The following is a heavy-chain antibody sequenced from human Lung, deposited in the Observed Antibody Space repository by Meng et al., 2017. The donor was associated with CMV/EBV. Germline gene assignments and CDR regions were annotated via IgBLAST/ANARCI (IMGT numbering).Heavy chain of an antibody. J-gene: IGHJ6*02. CDR2: IYSGGST. D-gene: IGHD2-2*01. CDR3: ARNSCSSATCYSLYYYGMDV. V-gene: IGHV3-53*01. CDR1: GFTVSSNY. Sequence: GESLKISCAASGFTVSSNYMSWVRQAPGKGLEWVSVIYSGGSTYYADSVKGRFTISRDNSKNTLYLQMNSLRAEDTAVYYCARNSCSSATCYSLYYYGMDVWGQGTTVTVSS.